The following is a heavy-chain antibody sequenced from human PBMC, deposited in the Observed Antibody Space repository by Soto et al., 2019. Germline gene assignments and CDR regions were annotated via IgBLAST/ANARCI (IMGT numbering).Heavy chain of an antibody. V-gene: IGHV4-34*01. CDR2: INHSGST. CDR3: ASSSSWYRIYYYYGMDV. J-gene: IGHJ6*02. CDR1: GGSFSGYY. Sequence: QVQLQQWGAGLLKPSETLSLTCAVYGGSFSGYYWSWIRQPPGKGLEWIGEINHSGSTNYNPSLTSRVTISVDTSKNQFSLKLSSVTAADTAVYYCASSSSWYRIYYYYGMDVWGQGTTVTVSS. D-gene: IGHD6-13*01.